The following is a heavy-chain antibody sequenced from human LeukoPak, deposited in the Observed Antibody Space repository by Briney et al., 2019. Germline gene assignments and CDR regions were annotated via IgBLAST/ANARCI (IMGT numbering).Heavy chain of an antibody. D-gene: IGHD3-3*01. J-gene: IGHJ6*02. Sequence: GRSLRLSCAASGFTLDDSAIHWVRHAPGKGLEWVSGIRWNSGSIAYADSVKGRFTISRDNATNSLYMQMNSLRAEDTALYYCAKGLVVEWLGGMDVWGQGTTVTVSS. CDR1: GFTLDDSA. CDR3: AKGLVVEWLGGMDV. CDR2: IRWNSGSI. V-gene: IGHV3-9*01.